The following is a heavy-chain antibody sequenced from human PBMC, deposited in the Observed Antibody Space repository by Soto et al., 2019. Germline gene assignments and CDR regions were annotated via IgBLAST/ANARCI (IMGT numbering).Heavy chain of an antibody. CDR3: ARSWQQLPPGDAFDI. CDR1: GFTFSDYY. Sequence: PGGSLRLSCAASGFTFSDYYMSWIRQAPGKGLEWVSYISSSGSTIYYADSVKGRFTISRDNAKNSLYLQMNSLRAEDTAVYYCARSWQQLPPGDAFDIWVEGTMVTVSS. V-gene: IGHV3-11*01. D-gene: IGHD6-13*01. J-gene: IGHJ3*02. CDR2: ISSSGSTI.